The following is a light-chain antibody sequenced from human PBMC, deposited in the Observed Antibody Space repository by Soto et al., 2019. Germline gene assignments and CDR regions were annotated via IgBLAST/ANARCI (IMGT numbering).Light chain of an antibody. V-gene: IGLV2-11*01. CDR2: DVD. CDR1: GSDVGGYDF. J-gene: IGLJ2*01. Sequence: QSALTQPRSVSGSPGQSVTLSCSGTGSDVGGYDFVSWYQQHPRRAPKLMIYDVDKRPSGVPDRYSGSKSGNTASLTISGLQAEDEADYYCCSFAGTYTVVFGGGTKVTVL. CDR3: CSFAGTYTVV.